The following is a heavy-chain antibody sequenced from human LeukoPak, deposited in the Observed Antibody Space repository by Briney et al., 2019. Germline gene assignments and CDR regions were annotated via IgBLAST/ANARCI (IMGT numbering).Heavy chain of an antibody. V-gene: IGHV4-39*01. CDR2: IYYSGST. CDR1: GDSITSGSYY. D-gene: IGHD3-3*01. Sequence: PSETLSLTCTVSGDSITSGSYYWGWIRQPPGKGLEWIGSIYYSGSTYYNPSLKSRVTISVDTSKNQISLKLSSVTAADTAVYYCARQVGYYDFWSGYSFDYWGQGTLVTVSS. J-gene: IGHJ4*02. CDR3: ARQVGYYDFWSGYSFDY.